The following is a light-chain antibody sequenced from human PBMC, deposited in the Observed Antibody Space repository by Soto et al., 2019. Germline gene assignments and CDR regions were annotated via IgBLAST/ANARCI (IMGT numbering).Light chain of an antibody. Sequence: EIGLTQSPGTLSFSPGERATLSCRASQGVSSSYLAWYQQKPGQAPRLLIYDASNSATGIPARFSGSGAGTDFTLTISSLEPEDFAVYYCQQRSNWPRGTFGQGTKVDIK. CDR2: DAS. CDR1: QGVSSSY. CDR3: QQRSNWPRGT. V-gene: IGKV3-11*01. J-gene: IGKJ1*01.